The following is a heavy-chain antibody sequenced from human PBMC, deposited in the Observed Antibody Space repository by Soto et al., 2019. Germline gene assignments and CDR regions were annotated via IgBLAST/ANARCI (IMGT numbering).Heavy chain of an antibody. V-gene: IGHV1-18*01. J-gene: IGHJ5*02. CDR2: ISAYNGNT. D-gene: IGHD6-13*01. CDR1: GYTFTSYG. Sequence: QVQLVQSGAEVKKPGASVKVSCKASGYTFTSYGISWVRQAPGQGLEWMGWISAYNGNTNYAQKLQGRDTITKDTSTSTAYMELRSLRSDDTAVYYCARVSESGTRGVWFDPWGQGTLVTVSS. CDR3: ARVSESGTRGVWFDP.